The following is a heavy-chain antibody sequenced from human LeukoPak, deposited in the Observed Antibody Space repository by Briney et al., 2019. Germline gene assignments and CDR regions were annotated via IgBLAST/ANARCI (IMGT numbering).Heavy chain of an antibody. Sequence: GGSLRLSCAASGFTFSSHWMHWVRQAPGKGLVWVSRVNNDGTGTAYADSVKGRFTVSRDNAKNMLYLQMNSLRAEDTAVYFCTRDEVGITPIDYWGQGTLSPSPQ. CDR3: TRDEVGITPIDY. D-gene: IGHD1-26*01. CDR2: VNNDGTGT. J-gene: IGHJ4*02. V-gene: IGHV3-74*01. CDR1: GFTFSSHW.